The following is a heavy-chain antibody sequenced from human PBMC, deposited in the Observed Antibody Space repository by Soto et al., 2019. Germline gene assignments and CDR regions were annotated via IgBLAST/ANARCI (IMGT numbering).Heavy chain of an antibody. V-gene: IGHV1-69*12. CDR3: ASHYDSSGCSYRRLDY. J-gene: IGHJ4*02. Sequence: QVQLVQSGAEVKKPGSSVKVSCKASGGTFSSYAISWVRQAPGQGLERMGGIIPIFGTRDHAQKFQGRVTITADESTSTVNMELSSLRSEDSAVYYCASHYDSSGCSYRRLDYWGQGTLVTVSS. CDR2: IIPIFGTR. CDR1: GGTFSSYA. D-gene: IGHD3-22*01.